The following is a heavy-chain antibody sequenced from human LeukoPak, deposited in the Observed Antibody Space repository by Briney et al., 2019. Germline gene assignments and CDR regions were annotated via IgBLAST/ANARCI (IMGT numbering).Heavy chain of an antibody. D-gene: IGHD1-1*01. J-gene: IGHJ5*02. V-gene: IGHV4-31*11. Sequence: PSETLSFTCAVSGGSISSGGNYWIWIRQHPGKGLEWIGYIYYSGTTYYNPALRSRVSISADTSKNQFSLNLSSVTAADTAVYYCATIRTGTNWFDPWGQGTLVTVSS. CDR2: IYYSGTT. CDR3: ATIRTGTNWFDP. CDR1: GGSISSGGNY.